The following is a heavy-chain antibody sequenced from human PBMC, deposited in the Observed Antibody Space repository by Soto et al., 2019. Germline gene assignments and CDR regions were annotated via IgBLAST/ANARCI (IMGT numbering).Heavy chain of an antibody. CDR2: INAVNGNT. Sequence: QVQLGQSGAEVKKPGASVKVSCKASGYTFTSYAMHWVRQAPGQRLEWMGGINAVNGNTKYSQKFQGRVTITRETPVSTDYRSLSGVRAEDTAVYYCARNLMDYDILTVYYMAYYFDYWGQGALVTVSS. CDR3: ARNLMDYDILTVYYMAYYFDY. J-gene: IGHJ4*02. CDR1: GYTFTSYA. V-gene: IGHV1-3*01. D-gene: IGHD3-9*01.